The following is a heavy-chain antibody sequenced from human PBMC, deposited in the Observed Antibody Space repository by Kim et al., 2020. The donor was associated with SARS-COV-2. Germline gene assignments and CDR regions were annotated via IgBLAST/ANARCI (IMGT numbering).Heavy chain of an antibody. D-gene: IGHD4-17*01. CDR2: ISYDGSNK. V-gene: IGHV3-30-3*01. Sequence: GGSLRLSCAASGFTFSSYAMHWVRQAPGKGLEWVAVISYDGSNKYYADSVKGRFTISRDNSKNTLYLQMNSLRAEDTAVYYCARDRHHTVTTYYFDYWGQGTLVTVSS. CDR3: ARDRHHTVTTYYFDY. CDR1: GFTFSSYA. J-gene: IGHJ4*02.